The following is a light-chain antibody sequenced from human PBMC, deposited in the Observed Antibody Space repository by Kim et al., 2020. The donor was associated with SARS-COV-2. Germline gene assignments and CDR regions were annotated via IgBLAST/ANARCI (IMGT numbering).Light chain of an antibody. Sequence: SYELTQPPSVSVSPGQTASITCSGDKVGDKYACWYQQKPGQSPVLVIYQDSKRPSGIPERFSGSNSGNTATLTISETQAMDEADYYCQAWDSSTVVVGGG. CDR2: QDS. J-gene: IGLJ2*01. V-gene: IGLV3-1*01. CDR3: QAWDSSTVV. CDR1: KVGDKY.